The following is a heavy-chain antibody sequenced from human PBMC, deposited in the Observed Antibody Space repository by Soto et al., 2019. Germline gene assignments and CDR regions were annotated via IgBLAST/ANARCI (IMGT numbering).Heavy chain of an antibody. Sequence: GGSLRLSCAASGFTFDDYAMHWVRQAPGKGLEWVSGISWNSGSIGYADSVKGRFTISRDNAKNSLYLQMNSLRAEDTALYYCAECLYDSDAFDIWGQGTMVTVSS. CDR3: AECLYDSDAFDI. V-gene: IGHV3-9*01. CDR2: ISWNSGSI. CDR1: GFTFDDYA. D-gene: IGHD5-12*01. J-gene: IGHJ3*02.